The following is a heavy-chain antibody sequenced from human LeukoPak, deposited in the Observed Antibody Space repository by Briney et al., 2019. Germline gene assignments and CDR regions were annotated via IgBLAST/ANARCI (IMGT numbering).Heavy chain of an antibody. CDR1: GGSISSGGYS. Sequence: SETLSLTCAVSGGSISSGGYSWSWIRQPPGKGLEWIGYIYYSGSTYYNPSLKSRVTISVDTSKNQFSLKLSSVTAADTAVYYCARNYYDSSGYPGQFDYWGQGTLVTVSS. CDR2: IYYSGST. J-gene: IGHJ4*02. CDR3: ARNYYDSSGYPGQFDY. D-gene: IGHD3-22*01. V-gene: IGHV4-30-4*07.